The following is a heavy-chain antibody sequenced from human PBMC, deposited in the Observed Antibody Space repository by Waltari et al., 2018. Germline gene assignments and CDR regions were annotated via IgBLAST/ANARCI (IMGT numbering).Heavy chain of an antibody. J-gene: IGHJ6*03. CDR3: ARAPFGGYDYVGGTYRYFYYYMDV. D-gene: IGHD3-16*02. CDR2: IYHDGST. CDR1: GESFSGLY. Sequence: QVRLQQWGTGLLKPSETLSLTCAVYGESFSGLYWSWIRQPPGRGLEWIGEIYHDGSTNYTPSLMGRVTMSVDTSKNQFSLNLRSVTAADTAVYYCARAPFGGYDYVGGTYRYFYYYMDVWGKGTTVAVSS. V-gene: IGHV4-34*01.